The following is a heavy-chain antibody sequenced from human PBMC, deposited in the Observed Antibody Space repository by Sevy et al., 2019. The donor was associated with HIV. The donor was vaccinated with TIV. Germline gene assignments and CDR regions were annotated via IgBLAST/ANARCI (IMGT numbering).Heavy chain of an antibody. Sequence: ASVKVSCKASGGTFSSYAISWVRQAPGQGLEWMGGIIPIFGTANYEQKFQGRVTITADKSTRAAYMELSSLRSEDTAVYYCARGLYCSGGSCYGDGDYWGQGTLVTVSS. J-gene: IGHJ4*02. CDR1: GGTFSSYA. D-gene: IGHD2-15*01. CDR2: IIPIFGTA. V-gene: IGHV1-69*06. CDR3: ARGLYCSGGSCYGDGDY.